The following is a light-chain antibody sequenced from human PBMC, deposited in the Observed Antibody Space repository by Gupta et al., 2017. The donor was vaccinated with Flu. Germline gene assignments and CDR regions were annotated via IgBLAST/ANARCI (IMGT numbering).Light chain of an antibody. CDR2: EDN. CDR1: SLPKQY. Sequence: SYELTQPPSVSVSPGQTARITCSGDSLPKQYAYWYQQKSGQAPVLVIYEDNERPSGIPEGFSGSSSGTVATLTISGAQVEDEADYFCYSSDRSGDHRGIFGGGTKLSVL. J-gene: IGLJ2*01. V-gene: IGLV3-10*01. CDR3: YSSDRSGDHRGI.